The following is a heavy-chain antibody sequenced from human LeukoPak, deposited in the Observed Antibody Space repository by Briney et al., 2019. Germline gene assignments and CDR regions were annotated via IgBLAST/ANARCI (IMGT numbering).Heavy chain of an antibody. Sequence: PGGSLRLSCTASGFIFSTYSMIWVRQAPGKGLEWVSSISSTSGNKYYADSVKGRFTISRDKAKNSLYLQMNSLRAEDTAVYYCAKGDVSVTREFDYWGQGTLVTVSS. J-gene: IGHJ4*02. CDR3: AKGDVSVTREFDY. CDR1: GFIFSTYS. V-gene: IGHV3-21*01. CDR2: ISSTSGNK. D-gene: IGHD7-27*01.